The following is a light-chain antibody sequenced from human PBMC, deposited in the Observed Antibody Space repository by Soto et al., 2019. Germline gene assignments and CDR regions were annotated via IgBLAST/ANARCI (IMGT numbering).Light chain of an antibody. CDR3: QQHNS. J-gene: IGKJ2*01. CDR1: QISSTW. V-gene: IGKV1-5*01. CDR2: DVS. Sequence: DIQMTQSPSTLSASVGDRVTITCRASQISSTWLAWYQQRRGKAPKLLIHDVSSLQSGVPSRFSGSGSGTEFTLTISSLQPDDFATYYCQQHNSFGQGTKLEIK.